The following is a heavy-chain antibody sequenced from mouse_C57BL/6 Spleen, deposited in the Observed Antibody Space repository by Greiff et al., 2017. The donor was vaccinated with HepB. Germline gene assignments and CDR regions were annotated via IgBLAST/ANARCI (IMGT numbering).Heavy chain of an antibody. CDR3: ARYYDYDDWYFDV. D-gene: IGHD2-4*01. CDR2: IYPGDGDT. V-gene: IGHV1-82*01. J-gene: IGHJ1*03. Sequence: VQLQQSGPELVKPGASVKISCKASGYAFSSSWMNWVKQRPGKGLEWIGRIYPGDGDTNYNGKFKGKATLTADKSSSTAYMQLSSLTSEDSAVYFCARYYDYDDWYFDVWGTGTTVTVSS. CDR1: GYAFSSSW.